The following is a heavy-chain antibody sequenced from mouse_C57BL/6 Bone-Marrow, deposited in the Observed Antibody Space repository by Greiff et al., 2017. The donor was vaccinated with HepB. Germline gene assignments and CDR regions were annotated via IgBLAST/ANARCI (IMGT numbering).Heavy chain of an antibody. J-gene: IGHJ4*01. CDR3: AKRDGYDRYAMDY. Sequence: VKLVESGPGLVAPSQCLSITCTVSGFSFTSYGVDWVRQPPGKGLEWLGVIWGGGSTNYNSALMSRLSISKDNSKSQVFLKMNSLQTDDTAMYYCAKRDGYDRYAMDYWGQGTSVTVSS. D-gene: IGHD2-2*01. V-gene: IGHV2-9*01. CDR1: GFSFTSYG. CDR2: IWGGGST.